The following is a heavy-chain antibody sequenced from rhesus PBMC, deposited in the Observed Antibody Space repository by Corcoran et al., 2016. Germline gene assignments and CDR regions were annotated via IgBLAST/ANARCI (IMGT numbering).Heavy chain of an antibody. CDR3: TREPLFITGTTYRFFDY. CDR2: IIYTGQTI. Sequence: EVQLVESGGGLVQPGGSLRLSCVASGFTFSSFDMSWVRQAPGKGLEWVSYIIYTGQTIYYADSVKVRFTISRANAKNLLSLQMSSLRAEDTAVYYCTREPLFITGTTYRFFDYWGQGVLVTVSS. J-gene: IGHJ4*01. D-gene: IGHD1-7*02. CDR1: GFTFSSFD. V-gene: IGHV3-136*01.